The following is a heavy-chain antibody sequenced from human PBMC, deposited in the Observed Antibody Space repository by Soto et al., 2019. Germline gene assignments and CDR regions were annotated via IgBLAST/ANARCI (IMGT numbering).Heavy chain of an antibody. CDR1: GFTFSSDA. V-gene: IGHV3-30-3*01. CDR2: ISYDGSNK. CDR3: ASAYEGVYFDY. Sequence: QVQMVESGGGVVQPGRSLRLSCAASGFTFSSDAMHWVRQAPGKGLEWVAVISYDGSNKYYADCVKGRLTISRDNAKNTLYLQMNSLRAEDTAVYYCASAYEGVYFDYRGQGTLVTDSS. D-gene: IGHD3-16*01. J-gene: IGHJ4*02.